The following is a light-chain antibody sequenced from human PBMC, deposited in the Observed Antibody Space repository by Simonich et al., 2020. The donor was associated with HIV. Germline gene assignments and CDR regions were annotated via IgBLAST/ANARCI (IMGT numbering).Light chain of an antibody. V-gene: IGLV2-23*02. Sequence: QSALTQPASVSGSPGQSITISCTGSSSDVGGYNYVSWYQQHPGKAPKLMIYDVSKRPSGVSTRFSGSKSGNTASLTISGLQAEDEADYYCCSYARSTTWLFGGGTKLTVL. CDR1: SSDVGGYNY. CDR3: CSYARSTTWL. CDR2: DVS. J-gene: IGLJ3*02.